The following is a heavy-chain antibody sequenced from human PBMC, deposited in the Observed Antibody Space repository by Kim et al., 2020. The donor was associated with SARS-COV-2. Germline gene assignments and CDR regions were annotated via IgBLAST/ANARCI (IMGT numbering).Heavy chain of an antibody. CDR1: GGSISSGGYY. D-gene: IGHD3-10*01. V-gene: IGHV4-31*03. Sequence: SETLSLTCTVSGGSISSGGYYWSWIRQHPGKGLEWIGYIYYSGSTYYNPSLKSRVTISVDTSKNQFSLKLSSVTAADTAVYYCARWDYYGSGRAFDPWGQGTLVTVSS. CDR3: ARWDYYGSGRAFDP. CDR2: IYYSGST. J-gene: IGHJ5*02.